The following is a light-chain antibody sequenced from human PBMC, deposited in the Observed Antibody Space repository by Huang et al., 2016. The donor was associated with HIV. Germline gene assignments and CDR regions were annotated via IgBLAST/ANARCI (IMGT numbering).Light chain of an antibody. CDR1: QTVSRY. Sequence: EIVLTQSPATLSLSPGERATLSCRASQTVSRYLACYQWQSGQAPRLLIYDASKGATGIPARFSGSGSGTDFTLTISSLEPEDFAVYYCQHRSDWPPLFTVGPGTTVDIK. CDR3: QHRSDWPPLFT. CDR2: DAS. V-gene: IGKV3-11*01. J-gene: IGKJ3*01.